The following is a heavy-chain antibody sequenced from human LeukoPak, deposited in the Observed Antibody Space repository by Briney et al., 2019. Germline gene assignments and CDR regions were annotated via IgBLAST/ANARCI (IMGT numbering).Heavy chain of an antibody. CDR1: GFTFSSYS. J-gene: IGHJ4*02. CDR2: ISSSSSYI. D-gene: IGHD3-22*01. CDR3: ARVGAYYDSSGYSPIDY. V-gene: IGHV3-21*01. Sequence: PGGSLRLSCAASGFTFSSYSMNWVRQAPGKGLEWVSSISSSSSYIYYADSVKGRFTISRDNAKNSLYLQTNSLRAEDTAVYYCARVGAYYDSSGYSPIDYWGQETLVTVSS.